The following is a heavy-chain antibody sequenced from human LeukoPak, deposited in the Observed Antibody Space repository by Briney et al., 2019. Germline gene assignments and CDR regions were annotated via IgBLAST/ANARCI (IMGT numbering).Heavy chain of an antibody. CDR1: GGSISSSSYY. D-gene: IGHD1-26*01. J-gene: IGHJ4*02. Sequence: SETLSLTCTVSGGSISSSSYYWGWIRQPPGKGLEWIGSIYYSGSTYYNPSLKSRVTISVDTSKNQFSLKLSSVTAADTAVYYCARSEWKLQGIFDYWGQGTLVTVSS. CDR2: IYYSGST. V-gene: IGHV4-39*01. CDR3: ARSEWKLQGIFDY.